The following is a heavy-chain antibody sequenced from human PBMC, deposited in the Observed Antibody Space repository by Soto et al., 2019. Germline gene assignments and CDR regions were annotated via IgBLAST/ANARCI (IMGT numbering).Heavy chain of an antibody. J-gene: IGHJ5*02. CDR2: ILYDGSNK. D-gene: IGHD2-8*01. V-gene: IGHV3-33*01. CDR1: GFTFTTYG. CDR3: ARDMYDNWFDP. Sequence: QVPLVESGGGVVQPGRSLRLSCAASGFTFTTYGMHWVRQAPGKGLEWVAVILYDGSNKYYADSVKGRFTISRDNSKNTVYLQMNSLRAEDTAVYYCARDMYDNWFDPWGQGTLVTVSS.